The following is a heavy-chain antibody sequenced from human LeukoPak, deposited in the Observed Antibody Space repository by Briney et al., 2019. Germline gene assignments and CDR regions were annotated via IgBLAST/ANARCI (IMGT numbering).Heavy chain of an antibody. CDR2: INHGGST. CDR3: ARGFPPGSGSRGSHAFDV. CDR1: EMSFSAYY. Sequence: SETLSLTCAVSEMSFSAYYWNWIRQSPGTGLERIGEINHGGSTKYNPSLEGRGTILIDTSKNQFSLKMTSVTAADTAVYYCARGFPPGSGSRGSHAFDVWGQGTMVTVSS. J-gene: IGHJ3*01. D-gene: IGHD6-19*01. V-gene: IGHV4-34*01.